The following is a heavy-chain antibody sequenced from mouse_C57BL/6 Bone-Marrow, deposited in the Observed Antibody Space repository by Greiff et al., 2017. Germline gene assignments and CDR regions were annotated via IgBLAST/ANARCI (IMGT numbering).Heavy chain of an antibody. CDR3: ARKGGLDWYFDV. V-gene: IGHV1-50*01. D-gene: IGHD2-2*01. CDR1: GYTFTSYW. J-gene: IGHJ1*03. Sequence: VQLQQPGAELVKPGASVKLSCKASGYTFTSYWMQWVKQRPGQGLEWIGEIDPSDSYTNYNQKLKGKATLTVDTSSSTAYMQLSSLTSEDSAVYYCARKGGLDWYFDVWGTGTTVTVSS. CDR2: IDPSDSYT.